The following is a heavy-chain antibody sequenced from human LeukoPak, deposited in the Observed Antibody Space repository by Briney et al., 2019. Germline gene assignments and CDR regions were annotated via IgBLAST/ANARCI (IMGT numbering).Heavy chain of an antibody. D-gene: IGHD6-13*01. CDR3: AKGIAAAGERVYYFDY. Sequence: GGSLRLSCAASGFTFSSYGMSWVRQAPGKGLEWVSAISGSGGSTYYADSVKGRFTISRDNSKNTLYLQMNSLRAEDTAVYYCAKGIAAAGERVYYFDYWGQGTLVTVSS. V-gene: IGHV3-23*01. CDR1: GFTFSSYG. CDR2: ISGSGGST. J-gene: IGHJ4*02.